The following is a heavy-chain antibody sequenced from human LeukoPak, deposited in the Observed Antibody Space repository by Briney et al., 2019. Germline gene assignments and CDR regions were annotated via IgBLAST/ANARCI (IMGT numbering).Heavy chain of an antibody. CDR1: GFTFSSYS. Sequence: GGSLRLSCAASGFTFSSYSKNWVRQAPGKGLEWVSSISSSSNYIYYADSVKGRFTISRDNAKNSLYLQMNSLRAEDTAVYYCARPVAAYYYYYGMDVWGQGTTVTVSS. J-gene: IGHJ6*02. CDR3: ARPVAAYYYYYGMDV. CDR2: ISSSSNYI. D-gene: IGHD6-19*01. V-gene: IGHV3-21*01.